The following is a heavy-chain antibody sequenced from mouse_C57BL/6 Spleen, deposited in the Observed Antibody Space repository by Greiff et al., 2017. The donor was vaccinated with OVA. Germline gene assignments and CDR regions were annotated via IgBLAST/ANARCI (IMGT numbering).Heavy chain of an antibody. CDR2: ISDGGSYT. Sequence: EVMLVESGGGLVKPGGSLKLSCAASGFTFSSYAMSWVRRTPEKRLEWVATISDGGSYTYYPDNVKGRFTISRDNAKNNLYLQMSQLKSEDTAMYYCAREGNYGAMDYWGQGTSVTVSS. CDR1: GFTFSSYA. D-gene: IGHD2-1*01. J-gene: IGHJ4*01. V-gene: IGHV5-4*01. CDR3: AREGNYGAMDY.